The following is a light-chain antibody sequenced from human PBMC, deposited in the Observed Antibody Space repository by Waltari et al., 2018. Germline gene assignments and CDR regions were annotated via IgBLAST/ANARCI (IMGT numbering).Light chain of an antibody. CDR2: DAS. CDR1: QSITKK. J-gene: IGKJ4*01. V-gene: IGKV3-15*01. Sequence: EIVMRQSPATLSVSPGERATLSCRASQSITKKLAWYQQKPGQAPRLLIYDASTRATGVPARFSGSGSGTEFTLTISSLQSEDFAVYYCQKYDNWPPTFGGGTKVEIK. CDR3: QKYDNWPPT.